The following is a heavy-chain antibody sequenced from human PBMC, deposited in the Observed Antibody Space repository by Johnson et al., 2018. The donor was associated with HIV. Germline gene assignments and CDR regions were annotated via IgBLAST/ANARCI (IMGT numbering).Heavy chain of an antibody. CDR3: AKWKYCSGDNCYSEFGVFDDAFDI. D-gene: IGHD2-15*01. Sequence: QVQLVESGGGLVQPGGSLRLSCAASGFTLSNHWMSWVRQAPGKGLEWVAVISYDGSSKFYPNSLKGRFSISRDTSKNTLYLQMNSLRAEDSAVYYCAKWKYCSGDNCYSEFGVFDDAFDIWGQGTMVTVSS. J-gene: IGHJ3*02. CDR1: GFTLSNHW. V-gene: IGHV3-30*18. CDR2: ISYDGSSK.